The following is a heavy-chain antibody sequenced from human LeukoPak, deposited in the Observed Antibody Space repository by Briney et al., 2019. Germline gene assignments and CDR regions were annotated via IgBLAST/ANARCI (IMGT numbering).Heavy chain of an antibody. CDR1: GFTFSSYA. CDR2: ISGSGGST. Sequence: GGSLRLSCAASGFTFSSYAMSWVRQAPGKGLEWVSAISGSGGSTYYADSVKGRFTISRDNAKNSLYLQMNSLRAEDTAVYYCARGPSGYYYDSSGHFDYWGQGTLVTVSS. CDR3: ARGPSGYYYDSSGHFDY. V-gene: IGHV3-23*01. D-gene: IGHD3-22*01. J-gene: IGHJ4*02.